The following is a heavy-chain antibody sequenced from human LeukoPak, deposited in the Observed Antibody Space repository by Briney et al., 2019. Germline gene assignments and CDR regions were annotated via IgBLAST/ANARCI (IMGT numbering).Heavy chain of an antibody. D-gene: IGHD3-22*01. Sequence: ASVKVSCKASGGTFSSYAISWVRQAPGQGLEWMGGIIPIFGTANYARKFQGRVTITADESTSTAYMELSSLRSEDTAMYYCARGEGYYDSSGLGDYWGQGTLVTVSS. CDR2: IIPIFGTA. CDR1: GGTFSSYA. V-gene: IGHV1-69*01. CDR3: ARGEGYYDSSGLGDY. J-gene: IGHJ4*02.